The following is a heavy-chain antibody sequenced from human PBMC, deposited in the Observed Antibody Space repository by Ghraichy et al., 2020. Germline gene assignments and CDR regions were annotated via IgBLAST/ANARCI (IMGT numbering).Heavy chain of an antibody. J-gene: IGHJ5*02. D-gene: IGHD2/OR15-2a*01. CDR2: IYTSEST. V-gene: IGHV4-4*09. Sequence: SQTLSLTCTVSGDSINTYYWNWIRQPPGKGLEWIGFIYTSESTYYNPSLNSRVTISADASRNQFSLKLRSVTAADTAVYYCARRVLSESRISPHNWFDPWGQGILVTVSS. CDR3: ARRVLSESRISPHNWFDP. CDR1: GDSINTYY.